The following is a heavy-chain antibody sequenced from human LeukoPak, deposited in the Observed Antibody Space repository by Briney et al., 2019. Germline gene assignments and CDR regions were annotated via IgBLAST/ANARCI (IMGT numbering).Heavy chain of an antibody. J-gene: IGHJ4*02. CDR3: ASSSGSYYTPYFDY. CDR2: IIPIFGTA. D-gene: IGHD3-10*01. Sequence: SVKVSCKASGGTFSSYAISWVRQAPGQGLEWMGGIIPIFGTANYAQKFQGRVTITADESTCTAYMELSSLRSEDTAVYYCASSSGSYYTPYFDYWGQGTLVTVSS. CDR1: GGTFSSYA. V-gene: IGHV1-69*13.